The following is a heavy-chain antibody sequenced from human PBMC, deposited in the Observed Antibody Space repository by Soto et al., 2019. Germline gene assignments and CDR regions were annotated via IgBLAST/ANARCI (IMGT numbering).Heavy chain of an antibody. CDR3: ASYDILTGPST. V-gene: IGHV4-39*01. CDR2: IYYSGST. J-gene: IGHJ5*02. Sequence: PSETLSLTCTVSGGSISSSSYYWGWIRQPPGKGLEWIGSIYYSGSTYYNPSLKSRVTISVDTSKNQFSLKLSSVTAADTAVYYCASYDILTGPSTWGQGTLVTVSS. D-gene: IGHD3-9*01. CDR1: GGSISSSSYY.